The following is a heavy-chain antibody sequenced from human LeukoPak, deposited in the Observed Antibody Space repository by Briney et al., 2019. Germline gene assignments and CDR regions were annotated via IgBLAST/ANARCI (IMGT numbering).Heavy chain of an antibody. Sequence: GGSLKLSCAPSAFTFSSFWMTWVRQAPGKGLEWVANINEDGSEKNYVDSVKGRFTISRDNAKNSLFLQMNSLRAEDTALYYCARGGPTGALDDWGQGTLLTVSS. CDR3: ARGGPTGALDD. CDR1: AFTFSSFW. V-gene: IGHV3-7*01. CDR2: INEDGSEK. J-gene: IGHJ4*02. D-gene: IGHD7-27*01.